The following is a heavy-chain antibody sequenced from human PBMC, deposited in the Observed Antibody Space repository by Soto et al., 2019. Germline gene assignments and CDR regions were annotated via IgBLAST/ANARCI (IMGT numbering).Heavy chain of an antibody. CDR1: GGSISSYY. D-gene: IGHD3-10*01. V-gene: IGHV4-59*01. CDR3: AWYLMVRGGDDASDI. CDR2: IYYSGST. J-gene: IGHJ3*02. Sequence: SETLSLTCTFSGGSISSYYWSWIRQPPGKGLEWIGYIYYSGSTNYNPSLKSRVTISVDTSKNQFSLKLSSVTAADTAVYYCAWYLMVRGGDDASDIWGQGTMVTVSS.